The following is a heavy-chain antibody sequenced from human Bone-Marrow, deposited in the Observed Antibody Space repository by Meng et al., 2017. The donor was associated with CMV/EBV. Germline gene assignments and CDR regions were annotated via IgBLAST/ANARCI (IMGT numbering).Heavy chain of an antibody. D-gene: IGHD4-17*01. CDR2: IIPIFGTA. CDR1: GYIFTTYG. V-gene: IGHV1-69*05. J-gene: IGHJ3*02. Sequence: SVKVSCKASGYIFTTYGISWVRQAPGQGLEWMGGIIPIFGTANYAQKFKGRVTITTDESTRTAYMELSSLRSEDTAVYYCARDRDYRDYGDAFDIWGQGTMVTVSS. CDR3: ARDRDYRDYGDAFDI.